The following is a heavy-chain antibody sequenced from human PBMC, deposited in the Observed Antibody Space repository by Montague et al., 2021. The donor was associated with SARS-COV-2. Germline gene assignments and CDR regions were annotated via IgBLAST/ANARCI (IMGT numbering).Heavy chain of an antibody. Sequence: SETLSLTCTVSGGSISSSRYYWGWIRQPPGKGLEWIGSIYYSGSTYYNPSLKSRVTISVDTSKNQFSLKLSSVTAADTAVYYCDGSSAEEYYFDYWGQGTLVTVSS. D-gene: IGHD3-22*01. CDR1: GGSISSSRYY. CDR3: DGSSAEEYYFDY. V-gene: IGHV4-39*01. J-gene: IGHJ4*02. CDR2: IYYSGST.